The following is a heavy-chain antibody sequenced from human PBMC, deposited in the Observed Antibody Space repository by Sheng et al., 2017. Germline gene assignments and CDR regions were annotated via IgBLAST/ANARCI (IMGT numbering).Heavy chain of an antibody. CDR3: ARERGSWQYYYYYMDV. CDR1: GGTFSSYT. Sequence: QVQLVQSGAEVKKPGSSVKVSCKASGGTFSSYTISWVRQAPGQGLEWMGRIIPILGIANYAQKFQGRVTITADKSTSTAYMELSSLRSEDTAVYYCARERGSWQYYYYYMDVWGKGTTVTVSS. D-gene: IGHD3-10*01. V-gene: IGHV1-69*08. CDR2: IIPILGIA. J-gene: IGHJ6*03.